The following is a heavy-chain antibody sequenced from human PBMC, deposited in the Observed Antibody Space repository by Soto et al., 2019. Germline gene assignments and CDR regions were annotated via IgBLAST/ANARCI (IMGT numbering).Heavy chain of an antibody. Sequence: ASVKVSCKASGYTFTSYGISWVRQAPGQGLEWMGWISAYNGNTNYAQKLQGRVTMTGDTSTSTAYMELRRLRSDDTAVYYCAREGAILSQNAPNPRHKKDAFDSWGQGTMVNVAS. J-gene: IGHJ3*02. V-gene: IGHV1-18*01. D-gene: IGHD2-2*01. CDR1: GYTFTSYG. CDR3: AREGAILSQNAPNPRHKKDAFDS. CDR2: ISAYNGNT.